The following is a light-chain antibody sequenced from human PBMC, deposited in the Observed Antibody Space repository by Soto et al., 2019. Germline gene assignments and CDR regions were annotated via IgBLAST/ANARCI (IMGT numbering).Light chain of an antibody. Sequence: QAVVTQPASVSGSPGQSITISCTGTSSDVGAYHYVSWYQQHPGKAPKLMIYEVSNRPSGVSNRFSGSKSGNTASLTISGLQAEDEADYYCTSYTGTNRIFGGGTQLTVL. CDR1: SSDVGAYHY. J-gene: IGLJ2*01. CDR3: TSYTGTNRI. V-gene: IGLV2-14*01. CDR2: EVS.